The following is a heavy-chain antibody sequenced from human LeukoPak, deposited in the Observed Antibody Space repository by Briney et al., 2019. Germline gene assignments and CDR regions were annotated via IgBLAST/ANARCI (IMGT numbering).Heavy chain of an antibody. CDR2: IYSSGST. Sequence: GGSLRLSCAASGFTVSSNYMSWVRQAPGKGLEWVSVIYSSGSTYYADSVKGRFTISRDNSKNTLYLQMNSLRAGDTAVYYCASHEADYSGKNGYWGQGTLVTVSS. J-gene: IGHJ4*02. CDR3: ASHEADYSGKNGY. V-gene: IGHV3-53*01. CDR1: GFTVSSNY. D-gene: IGHD4-23*01.